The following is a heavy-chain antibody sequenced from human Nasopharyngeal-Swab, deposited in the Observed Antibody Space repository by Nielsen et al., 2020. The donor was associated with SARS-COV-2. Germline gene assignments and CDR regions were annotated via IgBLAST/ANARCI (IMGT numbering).Heavy chain of an antibody. V-gene: IGHV3-23*01. CDR2: ISGSAGST. Sequence: GESLKISCAASGITFSRYAMAWVRQAPGKGLEWVSGISGSAGSTYYADSVKGRFTISRDNSKNTLYLQMNSLRAEDTAVYYCAKGQGADWYFDLWGRGTLVTVSS. CDR1: GITFSRYA. CDR3: AKGQGADWYFDL. J-gene: IGHJ2*01.